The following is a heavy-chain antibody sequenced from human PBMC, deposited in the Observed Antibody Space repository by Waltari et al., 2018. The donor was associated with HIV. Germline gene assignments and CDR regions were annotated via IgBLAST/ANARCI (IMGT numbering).Heavy chain of an antibody. D-gene: IGHD1-26*01. V-gene: IGHV4-34*01. CDR1: GGSFRGYY. CDR2: INHSGDT. J-gene: IGHJ4*02. Sequence: VQLQQWGTGLLKPSETLSLTCAVYGGSFRGYYWSWIRQSPGKGLEWIGEINHSGDTNVNPSLKSRVAISIDTSKNQFSLKLTSLTAADTAVYYCARGDAEPGDFDYWGQGTLLTVSS. CDR3: ARGDAEPGDFDY.